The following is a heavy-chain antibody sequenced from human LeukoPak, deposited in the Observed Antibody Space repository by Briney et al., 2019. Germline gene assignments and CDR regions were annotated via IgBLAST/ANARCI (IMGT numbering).Heavy chain of an antibody. CDR1: GFTFSSYW. CDR3: ARGRFGGVISRGDKWFDP. D-gene: IGHD3-16*02. CDR2: IKQDGSEK. J-gene: IGHJ5*02. Sequence: GGSLRLSCAASGFTFSSYWMSWVRQAPGKGLEWVANIKQDGSEKYYVDSVKGRFTISRDNAKNSLYLQMNSLRAEDTAVYHCARGRFGGVISRGDKWFDPWGQGTLVTVSS. V-gene: IGHV3-7*01.